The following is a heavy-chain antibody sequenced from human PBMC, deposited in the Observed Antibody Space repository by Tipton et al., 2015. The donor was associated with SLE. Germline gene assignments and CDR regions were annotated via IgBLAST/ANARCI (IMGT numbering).Heavy chain of an antibody. CDR1: GGSVSSSSYY. V-gene: IGHV4-39*01. J-gene: IGHJ6*03. Sequence: TLSLTCTGSGGSVSSSSYYWGWIRLPPGKGLEWIGSVYYTGSTYYNPSLKSQVTISVDTSKNEFSLKLISVTAADTAVYYCARRGQLLLSRLFYYYMDVWGKGTTVTISS. D-gene: IGHD2-2*01. CDR2: VYYTGST. CDR3: ARRGQLLLSRLFYYYMDV.